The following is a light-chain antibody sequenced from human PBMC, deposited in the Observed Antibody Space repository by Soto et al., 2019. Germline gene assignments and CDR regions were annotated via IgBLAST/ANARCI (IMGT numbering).Light chain of an antibody. V-gene: IGKV3-11*01. CDR1: QSVSSY. Sequence: EIVLKQSPATLSLSPGERATLSCRASQSVSSYLAWYQQKPGQAPRLLIYDASNRATGIPARFSGSGSGTDFTLTISRLEPEDFTIYYCQQYGSSPITFGQGTLLEIK. CDR3: QQYGSSPIT. CDR2: DAS. J-gene: IGKJ5*01.